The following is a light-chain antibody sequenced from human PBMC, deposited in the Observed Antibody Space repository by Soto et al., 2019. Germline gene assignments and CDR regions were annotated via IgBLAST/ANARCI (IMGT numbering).Light chain of an antibody. Sequence: QSALTQPASVSGSPGQSVTISCTGTSSDVGSYNLVSWYQHHPGKAPKLMIYKGSKRPSGVSNRFSGSKSGNTASLTISGLQAEDEDDYYYCSSAGSSIHVVFGGGTKLTVL. V-gene: IGLV2-23*01. CDR3: CSSAGSSIHVV. CDR2: KGS. CDR1: SSDVGSYNL. J-gene: IGLJ2*01.